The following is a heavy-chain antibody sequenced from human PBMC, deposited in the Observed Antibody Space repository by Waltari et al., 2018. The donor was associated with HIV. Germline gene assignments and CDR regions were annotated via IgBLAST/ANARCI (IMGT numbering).Heavy chain of an antibody. CDR3: ARDWSGSGNDDVDAFDV. Sequence: QVQLVQSGAEVKKPGASVKVSCKASGYTFTNYAMHWVRQAPGQRLEWMGWIRTATGNIRYSQNFQDRVTITRDTSATTVYMELSTLRSEDTAIYYCARDWSGSGNDDVDAFDVWGQGTLVTVSS. CDR2: IRTATGNI. V-gene: IGHV1-3*04. CDR1: GYTFTNYA. D-gene: IGHD3-3*01. J-gene: IGHJ3*01.